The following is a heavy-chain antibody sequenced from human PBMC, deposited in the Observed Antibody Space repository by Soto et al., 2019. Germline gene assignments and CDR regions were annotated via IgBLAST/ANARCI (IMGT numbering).Heavy chain of an antibody. V-gene: IGHV1-69*13. CDR3: ARDPRSITGTTSSEDFQN. Sequence: SVKVSCKASGGTFSGYAINWVRQAPGQGLEWMGGIIPLLGITDYGQKFQGRITIAADESTGTAYMDLRGLRSEDTAVYYCARDPRSITGTTSSEDFQNWGQGTPVTVSS. J-gene: IGHJ1*01. D-gene: IGHD1-20*01. CDR2: IIPLLGIT. CDR1: GGTFSGYA.